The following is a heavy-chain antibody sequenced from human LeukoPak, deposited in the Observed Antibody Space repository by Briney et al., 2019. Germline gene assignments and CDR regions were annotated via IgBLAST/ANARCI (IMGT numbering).Heavy chain of an antibody. CDR1: GGSISSYY. Sequence: SETLSLTCTVSGGSISSYYWSWIRQPPGKGLQWIGYIYYSGSTNYNPSLKSRVTISVDTSKNQFSLKVSSVTAADTAVYYCARERTGYSSGWYLNWFDPWGQGTLVTVSS. CDR3: ARERTGYSSGWYLNWFDP. D-gene: IGHD6-19*01. J-gene: IGHJ5*02. V-gene: IGHV4-59*12. CDR2: IYYSGST.